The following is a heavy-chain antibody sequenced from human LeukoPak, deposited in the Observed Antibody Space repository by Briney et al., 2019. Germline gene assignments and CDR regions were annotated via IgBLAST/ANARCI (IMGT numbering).Heavy chain of an antibody. CDR2: IYTSGST. V-gene: IGHV4-61*02. J-gene: IGHJ4*02. D-gene: IGHD3-22*01. CDR3: ARVTTGGYYSC. Sequence: SETLSLTCTVSGGSISSGSYYWSWIRQPAGKGLEWIGRIYTSGSTNYNPSLKSRVTISVDTSKNQFSLKLNSVTAADTAVYYCARVTTGGYYSCWGQGTLVTVSS. CDR1: GGSISSGSYY.